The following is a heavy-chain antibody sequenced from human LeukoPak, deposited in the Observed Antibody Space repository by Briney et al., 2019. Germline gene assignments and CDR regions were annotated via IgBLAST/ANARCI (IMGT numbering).Heavy chain of an antibody. CDR2: MFNSDDTI. Sequence: PGGHLTLPWAAAGFTFSTYEVNWVRQAPGKGLEWVSYMFNSDDTIKYADSVKGRFTISRDNAQNSLYLQIDSLRAEDTAIYYCARVGYGSSWHSGSAFDIWGQGTMVTVSS. J-gene: IGHJ3*02. CDR1: GFTFSTYE. V-gene: IGHV3-48*03. CDR3: ARVGYGSSWHSGSAFDI. D-gene: IGHD6-13*01.